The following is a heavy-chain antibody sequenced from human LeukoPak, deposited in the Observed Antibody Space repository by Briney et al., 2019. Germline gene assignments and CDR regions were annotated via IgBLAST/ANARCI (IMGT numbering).Heavy chain of an antibody. V-gene: IGHV3-30*03. D-gene: IGHD3-3*01. J-gene: IGHJ4*02. CDR2: ISNDGSRK. CDR1: GFTFSRHG. Sequence: PGGSLRLSCAPSGFTFSRHGMHWVRQAPGKGLEWVAIISNDGSRKYYAHSVEGRFTISRDNSKNTLYLQMDSLRAEDTAVYYCARDRPWNYFDYWGQGTLVTVSS. CDR3: ARDRPWNYFDY.